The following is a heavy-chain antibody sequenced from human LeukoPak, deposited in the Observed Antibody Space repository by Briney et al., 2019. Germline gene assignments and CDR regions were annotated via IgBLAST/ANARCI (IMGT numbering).Heavy chain of an antibody. D-gene: IGHD1-1*01. J-gene: IGHJ3*02. Sequence: RSGGSLRLSRAASGFTFSSHSMNWVRQAPGKGLEWVSSISSSSSYIYYADSVKGRFTISRDNAKNSLYLQMNSLRVEDTDLYYCVRDDPGVQQERRLSPFDIWGQGTMVTVSS. CDR1: GFTFSSHS. V-gene: IGHV3-21*04. CDR3: VRDDPGVQQERRLSPFDI. CDR2: ISSSSSYI.